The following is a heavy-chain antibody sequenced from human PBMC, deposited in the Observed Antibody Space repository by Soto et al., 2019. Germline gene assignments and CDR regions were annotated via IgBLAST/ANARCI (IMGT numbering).Heavy chain of an antibody. CDR1: GYSPTSYW. J-gene: IGHJ4*02. CDR3: ARLVPYCGGDCYPDY. D-gene: IGHD2-21*02. V-gene: IGHV5-10-1*01. Sequence: GACVKISCXGSGYSPTSYWISWLRQMPRQGLEWIGRIDTSASHTNSSPSFQGHVTISADKSISTAYLQWSSLKASDTAMYHCARLVPYCGGDCYPDYWGQGTLVTVSS. CDR2: IDTSASHT.